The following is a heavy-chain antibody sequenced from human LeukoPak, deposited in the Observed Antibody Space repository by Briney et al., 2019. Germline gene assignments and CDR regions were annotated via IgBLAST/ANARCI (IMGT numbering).Heavy chain of an antibody. CDR3: ARVFAAAGTGAIGY. CDR2: INPSGGST. V-gene: IGHV1-46*01. Sequence: ASVKVSCKASGYTFTSYYIHWVRQAPGQGLEWMVIINPSGGSTSYAQQFQGRVTMTRDTSTSTVYMELSSLRSEDTAVYYCARVFAAAGTGAIGYWGQGTLVTVSS. CDR1: GYTFTSYY. J-gene: IGHJ4*02. D-gene: IGHD6-13*01.